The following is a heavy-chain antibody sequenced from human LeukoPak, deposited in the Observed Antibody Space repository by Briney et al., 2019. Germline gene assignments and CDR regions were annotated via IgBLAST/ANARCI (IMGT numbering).Heavy chain of an antibody. CDR3: ARELVLWFGESRQNIDY. CDR1: GYTFTGYY. Sequence: GASVKVSCKASGYTFTGYYIHWVRQAPGQGLERMGRINPKSGGTNYAQKFQGRVTMTRDTSISTAYMERSRLRSDDTAVYYCARELVLWFGESRQNIDYWGQGTLVTVSS. V-gene: IGHV1-2*06. J-gene: IGHJ4*02. D-gene: IGHD3-10*01. CDR2: INPKSGGT.